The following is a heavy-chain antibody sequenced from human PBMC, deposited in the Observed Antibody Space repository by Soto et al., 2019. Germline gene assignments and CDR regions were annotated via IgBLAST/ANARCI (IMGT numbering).Heavy chain of an antibody. CDR1: GDSFSSNGVA. D-gene: IGHD2-15*01. V-gene: IGHV6-1*01. CDR2: TYYRSKWYN. CDR3: ARGKYSGLDV. J-gene: IGHJ3*01. Sequence: PTLSRTCAISGDSFSSNGVAWNWIRQSPSRGLEWLGRTYYRSKWYNDYAVSVKSRITVNPDTSKNQFSLQLSSVTPEDTAVYYCARGKYSGLDVWGQGTMVAVSS.